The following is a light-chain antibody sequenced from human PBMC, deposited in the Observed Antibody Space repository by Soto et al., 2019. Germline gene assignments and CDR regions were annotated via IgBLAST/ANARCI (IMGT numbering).Light chain of an antibody. Sequence: DIVMTQSPDSLAVSLGERATIHCKSSQSVXYSSNNKNYLAWYQQKPGQPPKIVIYWASTRESGVPDRFSGSGAGTDFTLTISSLQAEDVAVYYCQQYYSTPLTFGGGTKVDNK. CDR3: QQYYSTPLT. CDR2: WAS. J-gene: IGKJ4*01. CDR1: QSVXYSSNNKNY. V-gene: IGKV4-1*01.